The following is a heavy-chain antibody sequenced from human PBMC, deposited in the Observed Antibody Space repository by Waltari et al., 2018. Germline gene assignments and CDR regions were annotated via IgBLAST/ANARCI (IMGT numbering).Heavy chain of an antibody. CDR1: GGSIRTHY. V-gene: IGHV4-59*08. Sequence: QVQLQESGPGLVNPSETLSLTCTVSGGSIRTHYWSWIRQSPGKVLEWIGYSYYTGSTNYTPTLKSRVSISVDTSKNQFSLKLTSVTAADTAVYYCASDTVLGGFDIWGQGTMVTVSS. J-gene: IGHJ3*02. CDR3: ASDTVLGGFDI. D-gene: IGHD2-15*01. CDR2: SYYTGST.